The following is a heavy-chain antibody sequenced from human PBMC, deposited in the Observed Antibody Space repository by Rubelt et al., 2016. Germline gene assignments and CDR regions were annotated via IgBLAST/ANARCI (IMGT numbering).Heavy chain of an antibody. CDR1: GYSFTFYW. CDR2: IDPSDSYT. CDR3: ARHLTMETSASFDY. D-gene: IGHD2-15*01. Sequence: EVQLVQSGAELKKPGESLRISCKGSGYSFTFYWITWVRQMPGKGLEWMGRIDPSDSYTNFSPYFQGHVTISSDKSISTAYLQWSSLNASDTARYYCARHLTMETSASFDYWGRGTRVTVSS. J-gene: IGHJ4*02. V-gene: IGHV5-10-1*01.